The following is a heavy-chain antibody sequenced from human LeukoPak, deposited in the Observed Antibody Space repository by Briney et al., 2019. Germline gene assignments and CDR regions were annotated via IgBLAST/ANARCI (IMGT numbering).Heavy chain of an antibody. V-gene: IGHV3-30*02. Sequence: PGGSLRLSCAASGFTFSSYVMHWVRQAPGKGLEWVAFIRYDGSNKYYSDSVKGRFTISRDNSKNTLYLQMNSLRPEDTAVYYCASWTSSSSNYWGQGTLVTVSS. CDR3: ASWTSSSSNY. CDR1: GFTFSSYV. D-gene: IGHD6-6*01. CDR2: IRYDGSNK. J-gene: IGHJ4*02.